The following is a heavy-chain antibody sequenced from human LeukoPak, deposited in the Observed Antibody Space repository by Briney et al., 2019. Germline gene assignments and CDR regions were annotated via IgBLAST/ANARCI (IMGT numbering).Heavy chain of an antibody. CDR2: IFYSGST. D-gene: IGHD3-9*01. Sequence: SETLSLTCTVSSGSISTSNYYWGWVRQPPGKALEWIGNIFYSGSTYYSPSLKSRVTISLDTSRNQFSLKLSSVTAADTAVYYCARGYFDWFPADYWGQGTLVTVSS. CDR1: SGSISTSNYY. CDR3: ARGYFDWFPADY. V-gene: IGHV4-39*07. J-gene: IGHJ4*02.